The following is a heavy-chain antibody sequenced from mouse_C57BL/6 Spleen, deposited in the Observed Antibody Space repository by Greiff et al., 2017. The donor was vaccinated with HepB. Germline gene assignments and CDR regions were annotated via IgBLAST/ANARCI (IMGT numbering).Heavy chain of an antibody. CDR2: INPNNGGT. CDR3: ARADYGSFYAMDY. CDR1: GYTFTDYN. D-gene: IGHD1-1*01. Sequence: VQLQQSGPELVKPGASVKMSCKASGYTFTDYNMHWVKQSHGKSLEWIGYINPNNGGTSYNQKFKGKATLTVNKSSSTAYMELRSRTSEDSAVYYCARADYGSFYAMDYWGQGTSVTVSS. V-gene: IGHV1-22*01. J-gene: IGHJ4*01.